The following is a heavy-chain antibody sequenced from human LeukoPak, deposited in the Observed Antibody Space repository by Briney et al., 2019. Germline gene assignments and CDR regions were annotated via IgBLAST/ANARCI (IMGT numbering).Heavy chain of an antibody. CDR1: GFSVSNNY. Sequence: GGSLRLSCAASGFSVSNNYISWVRQAPGKGLEWGSVIYSGGSTKYADSVKARFTISRDNSKNTVYLQMNSLRAEDTAVYFCARATLDNWGQGTLVTVSS. CDR2: IYSGGST. V-gene: IGHV3-53*01. CDR3: ARATLDN. J-gene: IGHJ4*02.